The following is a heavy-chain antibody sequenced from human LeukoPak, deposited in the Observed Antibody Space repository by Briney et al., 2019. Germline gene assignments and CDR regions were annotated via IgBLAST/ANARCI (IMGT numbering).Heavy chain of an antibody. J-gene: IGHJ4*02. CDR1: GYTFTGYY. CDR2: INPNSGGT. V-gene: IGHV1-2*02. D-gene: IGHD6-19*01. CDR3: ARDISGRGWYSDGFDY. Sequence: ASVKVSCKASGYTFTGYYMHWVRQAPGQGLEWMGWINPNSGGTNYAQKFQGRVTITRDTSASTAYMELSSLRSEDTAVYYCARDISGRGWYSDGFDYWGQGTLVTVSS.